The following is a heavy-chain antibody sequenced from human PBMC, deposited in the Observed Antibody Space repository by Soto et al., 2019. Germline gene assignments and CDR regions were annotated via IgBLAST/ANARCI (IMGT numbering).Heavy chain of an antibody. Sequence: SETLSLTCTVSGGSIRSGGYYWSWVRQSPRRGLEWIGNIYYSGSTYYNPSLKSRLTISVDTSKNQFSLNLSSVTAADTAVYYCARDRLMATAGTARHYFGLDVWGQGTTVTVSS. D-gene: IGHD5-18*01. V-gene: IGHV4-31*03. CDR3: ARDRLMATAGTARHYFGLDV. CDR1: GGSIRSGGYY. J-gene: IGHJ6*02. CDR2: IYYSGST.